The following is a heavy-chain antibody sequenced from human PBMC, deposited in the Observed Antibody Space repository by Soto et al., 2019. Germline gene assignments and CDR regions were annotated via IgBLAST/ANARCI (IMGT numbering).Heavy chain of an antibody. V-gene: IGHV4-34*01. CDR1: GGSLGGYY. CDR2: VSHVDST. CDR3: ARAYLTGTTPPYNWFDR. J-gene: IGHJ5*02. D-gene: IGHD1-7*01. Sequence: QVQLLQWGTGALKPSETLSLTCTVHGGSLGGYYWNWIRQSPGKALEWIGEVSHVDSTNYNPSLKGRATISLDTPKNQFSLKLTSMTAADTAVYYSARAYLTGTTPPYNWFDRWGQGTLVTVSS.